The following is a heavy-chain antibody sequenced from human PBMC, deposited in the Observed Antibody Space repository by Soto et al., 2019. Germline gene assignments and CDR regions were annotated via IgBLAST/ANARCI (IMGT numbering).Heavy chain of an antibody. CDR1: GFTFSNAW. J-gene: IGHJ5*02. V-gene: IGHV3-15*07. D-gene: IGHD4-17*01. CDR3: TTDPTGGWFVP. Sequence: EVQLVESGGGLVKPGGSLRLSCAASGFTFSNAWMNWVRQAPGKGLEWVGRIKSKTDGGTTDYAAPVKGRFTISRDDSKNTLYLQINSLKIEDTALYYCTTDPTGGWFVPWGQGTLVTVSS. CDR2: IKSKTDGGTT.